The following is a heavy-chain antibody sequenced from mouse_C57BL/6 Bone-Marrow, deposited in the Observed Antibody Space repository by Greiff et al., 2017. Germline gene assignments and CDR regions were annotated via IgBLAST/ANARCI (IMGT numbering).Heavy chain of an antibody. V-gene: IGHV1-64*01. Sequence: QVQLKQPGAELVKPGASVKLSCKASGYTFTSYWMHWVKQRPGQGLEWIGMIHPNSGSTNYNEKFKSKATLTVDKSSSTAYMQLRSLTSANSAVYYCARSGLRYPAWFAYWGQGTLVTVSA. CDR2: IHPNSGST. CDR3: ARSGLRYPAWFAY. CDR1: GYTFTSYW. D-gene: IGHD1-1*01. J-gene: IGHJ3*01.